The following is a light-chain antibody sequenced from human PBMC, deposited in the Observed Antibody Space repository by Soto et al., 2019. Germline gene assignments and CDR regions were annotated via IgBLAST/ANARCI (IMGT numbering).Light chain of an antibody. V-gene: IGLV2-8*01. CDR2: EVS. CDR3: SSFAGSPVV. CDR1: SSDVGEENY. J-gene: IGLJ2*01. Sequence: QSALTQPPSASGSPGQSVTITCSGTSSDVGEENYVSWYQQQRGKVPKLILYEVSKRPSGVPDRFSGSRSGNTASLTVSGLQAEDEADYYCSSFAGSPVVFGGGTKLTVL.